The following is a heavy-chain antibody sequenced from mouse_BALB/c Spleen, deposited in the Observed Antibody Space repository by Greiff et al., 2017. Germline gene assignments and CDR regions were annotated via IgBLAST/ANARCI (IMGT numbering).Heavy chain of an antibody. CDR3: TRGGSSYDAMDY. CDR2: IYPGSGST. V-gene: IGHV1S22*01. D-gene: IGHD1-1*01. CDR1: GYTFTSYW. J-gene: IGHJ4*01. Sequence: LQQPGAELVKPGASVKLSCKASGYTFTSYWMHWVKQRHGQGLEWIGNIYPGSGSTNYDEKFKSKGTLTVDTSSSTAYMHLSSLTSEDSAVYYCTRGGSSYDAMDYWGQGTSVTVSS.